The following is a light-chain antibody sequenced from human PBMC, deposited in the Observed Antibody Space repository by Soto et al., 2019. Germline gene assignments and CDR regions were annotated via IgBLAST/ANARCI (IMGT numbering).Light chain of an antibody. V-gene: IGLV1-40*01. CDR3: QSYDSSNVV. CDR1: SSNIGAGYD. Sequence: QSVLTQPPSVSGAPGQRVTISCTGSSSNIGAGYDVHWYQQLPGTAPKLLIYGNSNRPSGVPDRFSGSKSGTSASLAITGLQAEDEADYSGQSYDSSNVVFGGGTKLTVL. J-gene: IGLJ2*01. CDR2: GNS.